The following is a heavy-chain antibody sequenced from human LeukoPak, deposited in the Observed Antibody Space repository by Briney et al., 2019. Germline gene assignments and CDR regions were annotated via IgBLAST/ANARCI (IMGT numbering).Heavy chain of an antibody. J-gene: IGHJ4*02. CDR2: ISSSSSYI. CDR1: GFTFSSYS. CDR3: ARDRGYSGYDLFDY. Sequence: PGGSLRLSCAASGFTFSSYSMNWVRQAPGKGLEWVSSISSSSSYIYYADSVKGRFTISRDNAKNSLYLQMNSLRAEDTAVYYCARDRGYSGYDLFDYWGQGTLVTVSS. D-gene: IGHD5-12*01. V-gene: IGHV3-21*01.